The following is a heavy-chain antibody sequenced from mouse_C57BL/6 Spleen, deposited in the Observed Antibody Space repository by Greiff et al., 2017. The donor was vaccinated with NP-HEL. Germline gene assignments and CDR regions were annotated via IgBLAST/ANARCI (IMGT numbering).Heavy chain of an antibody. CDR1: GYTFTSYW. J-gene: IGHJ1*03. CDR2: IYPGNSDT. Sequence: VQLQQSGAVLARPGASVKMSCKTSGYTFTSYWMHWVKQRPGQGLEWIGAIYPGNSDTSYNQKFKGKAKLTAVTSASTAYMELSSLTNEDSAVYYCTRGATVVVSTLRVWYFDVWGTGTTVTVSS. CDR3: TRGATVVVSTLRVWYFDV. D-gene: IGHD1-1*01. V-gene: IGHV1-5*01.